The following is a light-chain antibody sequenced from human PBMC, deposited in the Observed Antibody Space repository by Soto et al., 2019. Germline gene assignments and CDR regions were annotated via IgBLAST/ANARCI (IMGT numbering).Light chain of an antibody. Sequence: QSVLTQPASVSGSPGQSITISCTGTSSDVGSYNLVSWYQQHPGKAPKLMIYEGSKRPSGVSNRFSGSKSGNTASLTISGLQAEDEADYYCWSYAGGSTYVVFGGGTKVTVL. CDR1: SSDVGSYNL. CDR2: EGS. V-gene: IGLV2-23*01. J-gene: IGLJ2*01. CDR3: WSYAGGSTYVV.